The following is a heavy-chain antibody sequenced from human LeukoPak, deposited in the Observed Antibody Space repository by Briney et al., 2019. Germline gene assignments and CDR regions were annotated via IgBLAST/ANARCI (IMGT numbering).Heavy chain of an antibody. Sequence: PSETLSLTCTVSGGSISSYYWSWVRQPPGKGMEGIGYIDYSGTTKYNPSLKSRVTISGDISKNQFSLKLRSVTAADKAVYYCARDGGIVGAGIDYWGQGTLVTVSS. CDR2: IDYSGTT. J-gene: IGHJ4*02. CDR1: GGSISSYY. CDR3: ARDGGIVGAGIDY. V-gene: IGHV4-59*01. D-gene: IGHD1-26*01.